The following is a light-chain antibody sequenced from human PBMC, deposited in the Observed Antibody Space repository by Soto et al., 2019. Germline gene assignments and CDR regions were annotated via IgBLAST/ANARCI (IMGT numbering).Light chain of an antibody. J-gene: IGLJ2*01. V-gene: IGLV1-44*01. CDR1: GSNIGTHA. Sequence: QSVLTQSPSESATPGQRVTISCSGSGSNIGTHAVNWYQQFPGTAPTLLIFRNHQRPSGGPDRFSGSKSGTSASLAISGPQSEDEADYYCAAWDDSLRDVVFGGGTKLTVL. CDR3: AAWDDSLRDVV. CDR2: RNH.